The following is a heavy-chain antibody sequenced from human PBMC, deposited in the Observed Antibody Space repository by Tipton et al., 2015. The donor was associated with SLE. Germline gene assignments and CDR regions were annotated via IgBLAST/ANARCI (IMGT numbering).Heavy chain of an antibody. CDR1: GGSISSGSYY. CDR2: IYATGIT. J-gene: IGHJ4*02. CDR3: ARDKNGDYYDY. V-gene: IGHV4-61*09. D-gene: IGHD4-17*01. Sequence: TLSLTCTVSGGSISSGSYYWSWIRQPAGKGLEWIGHIYATGITNYNPSLKSRVTISVDTSKNQFSLKLSSVTAADTAVYYCARDKNGDYYDYWGQGTLVVVSS.